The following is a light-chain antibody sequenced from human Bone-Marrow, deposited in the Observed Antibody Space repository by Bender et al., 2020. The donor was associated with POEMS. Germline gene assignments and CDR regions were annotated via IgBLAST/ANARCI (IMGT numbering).Light chain of an antibody. CDR3: TTYTMDTHIL. CDR1: SSDVRDYDY. J-gene: IGLJ2*01. Sequence: QSALTQPPSASGSLGQSVTISCTGTSSDVRDYDYVSWYQQQAGKAPKLLIYDVTNRPSGVSHRFSGSQSGNTASLTISGLQAEDDADYYCTTYTMDTHILFGGGTKLTVL. CDR2: DVT. V-gene: IGLV2-14*03.